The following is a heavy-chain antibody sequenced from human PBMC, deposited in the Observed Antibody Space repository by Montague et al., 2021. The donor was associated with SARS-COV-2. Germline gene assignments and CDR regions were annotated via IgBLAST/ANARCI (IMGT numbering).Heavy chain of an antibody. CDR1: GGSISSSNW. CDR2: IYHSGST. CDR3: ARGYRRITIFGVVIYDAFDI. Sequence: SETLSLTCAVSGGSISSSNWWSWVRQPPGKGLEWIGEIYHSGSTNYNPSLESRVTISVDKSKNQFSLKLGSVTAADTAVYYCARGYRRITIFGVVIYDAFDIWGQGTMVTVSS. V-gene: IGHV4-4*02. D-gene: IGHD3-3*01. J-gene: IGHJ3*02.